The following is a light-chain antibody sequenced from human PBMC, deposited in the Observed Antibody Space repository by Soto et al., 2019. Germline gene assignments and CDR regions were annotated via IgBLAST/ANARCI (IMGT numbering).Light chain of an antibody. V-gene: IGLV1-40*01. J-gene: IGLJ1*01. Sequence: QAVVTQPPSVSGAPGQRVTMSCTGSTSNIGAGYDVHWYQRLPGTAPKLLIYGNSNRPSGVPDRFSGSRSGTSASLAITGLQAEDEADYFCQSYDSSLSAYVFGTGTKLTVL. CDR2: GNS. CDR1: TSNIGAGYD. CDR3: QSYDSSLSAYV.